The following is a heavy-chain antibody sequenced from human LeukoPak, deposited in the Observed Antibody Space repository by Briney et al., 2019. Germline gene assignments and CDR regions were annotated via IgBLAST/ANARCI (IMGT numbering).Heavy chain of an antibody. V-gene: IGHV4-59*01. CDR3: ARVGHDYVWGSYRPFVGPFDY. J-gene: IGHJ4*02. CDR1: GGSISSYY. Sequence: PSETLSLTCTVSGGSISSYYWSWIRQPPGKGLEWIGYIYYSGSTNYNPSLKSRVTISVDTSKNQFSLKLSSVTAADTAVYYCARVGHDYVWGSYRPFVGPFDYWGQGTLVTVSS. D-gene: IGHD3-16*02. CDR2: IYYSGST.